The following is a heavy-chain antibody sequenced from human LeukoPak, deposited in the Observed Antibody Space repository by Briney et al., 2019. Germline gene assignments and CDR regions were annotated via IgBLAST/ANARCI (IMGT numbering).Heavy chain of an antibody. D-gene: IGHD6-6*01. CDR1: GFTFDEHS. CDR2: ISWNSGSI. CDR3: AKAREGDFFDY. Sequence: GGSLRLSCAASGFTFDEHSMHWVRQAPGKGLEWVSGISWNSGSINYADSVKGRFTISRDNAKNSLYLQMNSLRTADTAFYYCAKAREGDFFDYWGQGTLVTVSS. J-gene: IGHJ4*02. V-gene: IGHV3-9*01.